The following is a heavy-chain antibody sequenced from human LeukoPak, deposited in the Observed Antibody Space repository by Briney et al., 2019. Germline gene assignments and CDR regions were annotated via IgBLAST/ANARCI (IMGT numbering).Heavy chain of an antibody. CDR1: GYTFTGYY. CDR3: ATEVYVWGSYRSD. D-gene: IGHD3-16*02. CDR2: INPNSGGT. V-gene: IGHV1-2*02. J-gene: IGHJ4*02. Sequence: PQASVKVSCKASGYTFTGYYMHWVRQAPGQGLEWMGWINPNSGGTNYAQKFQGRVTMTRDTSISTAYMELSRLRSDDMAVYYCATEVYVWGSYRSDWGQGTLVTVSS.